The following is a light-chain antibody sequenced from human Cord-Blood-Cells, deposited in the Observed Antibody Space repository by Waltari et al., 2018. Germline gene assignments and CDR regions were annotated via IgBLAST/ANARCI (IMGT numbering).Light chain of an antibody. V-gene: IGLV2-14*03. CDR2: DVS. CDR3: SSYTSSSTLV. CDR1: SSDVGGYNH. Sequence: QSALTQPASVSGSPGQSITISCTGTSSDVGGYNHVSWYQQHPGKAPKLMIYDVSNRPSGVSNVFSGSKSGNTASLTISGLQAEDEADYYCSSYTSSSTLVFGGGTKLTVL. J-gene: IGLJ3*02.